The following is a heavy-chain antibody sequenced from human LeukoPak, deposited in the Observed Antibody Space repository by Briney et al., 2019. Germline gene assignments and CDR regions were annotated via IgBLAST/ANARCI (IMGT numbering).Heavy chain of an antibody. D-gene: IGHD5-12*01. CDR1: GFTFSSYG. V-gene: IGHV3-30*18. CDR2: ISYDGSNK. CDR3: AKASTASGYDSPFEY. Sequence: GRSLRLSCAASGFTFSSYGMHWVRQAPGKGLEWVAVISYDGSNKNYADSVKGRFTISRDNSKNTLYLQMNSLRAEDTAVYYCAKASTASGYDSPFEYWGQGTLVTVAS. J-gene: IGHJ4*02.